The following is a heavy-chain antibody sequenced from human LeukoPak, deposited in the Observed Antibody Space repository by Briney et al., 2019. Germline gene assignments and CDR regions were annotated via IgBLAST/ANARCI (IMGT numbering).Heavy chain of an antibody. CDR2: INWNGGST. J-gene: IGHJ4*02. D-gene: IGHD3-22*01. CDR1: GFTFDDYG. V-gene: IGHV3-20*04. Sequence: GGSLRLSCAASGFTFDDYGMRWVRQAPGKGLEWVSGINWNGGSTGYADSVKGRFTISRDNAKNSLYLQMNSLRAEDTALYYCARDPDSSAYYYDYFDYWGQGTLVTVSS. CDR3: ARDPDSSAYYYDYFDY.